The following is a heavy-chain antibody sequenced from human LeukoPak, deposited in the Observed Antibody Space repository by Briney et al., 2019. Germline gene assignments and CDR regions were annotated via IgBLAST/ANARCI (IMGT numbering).Heavy chain of an antibody. Sequence: ASVKVSCKASGYTFTSYGISWVRQAPGQGLEWMGWISAYNGNTNYAQKLQGRVTMTTDTSTSTAYMELRSLRSDDTAVYYCARGSDTAMVDDYFDYWGQGTQATVSS. D-gene: IGHD5-18*01. V-gene: IGHV1-18*01. CDR3: ARGSDTAMVDDYFDY. CDR1: GYTFTSYG. J-gene: IGHJ4*02. CDR2: ISAYNGNT.